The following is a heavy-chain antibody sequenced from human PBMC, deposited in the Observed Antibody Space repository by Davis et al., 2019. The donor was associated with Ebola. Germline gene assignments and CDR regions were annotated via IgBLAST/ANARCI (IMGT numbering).Heavy chain of an antibody. CDR2: IGRSGDDI. V-gene: IGHV3-48*02. D-gene: IGHD6-13*01. J-gene: IGHJ5*02. Sequence: GESLKISCAASRFTFSSYGMYWFRQPPGQGLEWVSYIGRSGDDISYTDSVKGRFTISRDDAKDSLYLYMNSLRDDDTAVYYCAKDLRSSSWYAGLSFDPWGQGILVTVSS. CDR3: AKDLRSSSWYAGLSFDP. CDR1: RFTFSSYG.